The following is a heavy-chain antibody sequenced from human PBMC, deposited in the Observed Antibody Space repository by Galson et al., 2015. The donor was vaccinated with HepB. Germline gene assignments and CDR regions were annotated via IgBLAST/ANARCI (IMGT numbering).Heavy chain of an antibody. CDR1: GGSISSYY. J-gene: IGHJ3*02. V-gene: IGHV4-59*01. D-gene: IGHD4-17*01. CDR3: AREGDYGDYGAKGTRAFDI. CDR2: IYYSGST. Sequence: SETLSLTCTVSGGSISSYYWSWIRQPPGKGLEWIGYIYYSGSTNYNPSLKSRVTISVDTSKNQFSLKLSSVTAADTAVYYCAREGDYGDYGAKGTRAFDIWGQGTMVTVSS.